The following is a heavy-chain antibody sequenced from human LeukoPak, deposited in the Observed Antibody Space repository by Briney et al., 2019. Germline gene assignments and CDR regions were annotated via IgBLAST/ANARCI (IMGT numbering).Heavy chain of an antibody. CDR1: GFIVSGNY. CDR3: TRDVRIVGAASGFDY. CDR2: IRSKAYGGTT. D-gene: IGHD1-26*01. V-gene: IGHV3-49*04. Sequence: GGSLRLSCAASGFIVSGNYMCWVRQAPGKGLEWVGFIRSKAYGGTTEYAASVKGRFTISRDDSKSIAYLQMNSLKTEDTAVYYCTRDVRIVGAASGFDYWGQGTLVTVSS. J-gene: IGHJ4*02.